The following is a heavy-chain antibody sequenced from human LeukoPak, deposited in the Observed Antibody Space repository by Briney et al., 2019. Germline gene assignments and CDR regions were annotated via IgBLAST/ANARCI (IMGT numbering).Heavy chain of an antibody. V-gene: IGHV3-33*01. CDR3: ARVPTRVAVGGFDY. CDR1: GFTFSSYG. D-gene: IGHD6-19*01. J-gene: IGHJ4*02. Sequence: GGSLRLSCAASGFTFSSYGMHWVRQAPGKGLEWVAVIWYDGSNKYYADSVKGRFTISRDNSKSTLYLQMNSLRAEDTAVYYCARVPTRVAVGGFDYWGQGTLVTVSS. CDR2: IWYDGSNK.